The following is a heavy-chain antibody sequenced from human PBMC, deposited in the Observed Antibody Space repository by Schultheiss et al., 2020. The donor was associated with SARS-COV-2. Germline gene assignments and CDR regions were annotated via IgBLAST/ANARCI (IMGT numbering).Heavy chain of an antibody. CDR2: INSDGSST. CDR3: ARNRGAGGLDWFDP. Sequence: GGSLRLSCVASGFTFSSYWMHWVRQAPGKGLVWVSRINSDGSSTSYADSVKGRFTISRDNAKNTLYLQMNSLRAEDTAVYYCARNRGAGGLDWFDPWGQGTLVTVSS. D-gene: IGHD4-23*01. CDR1: GFTFSSYW. V-gene: IGHV3-74*01. J-gene: IGHJ5*02.